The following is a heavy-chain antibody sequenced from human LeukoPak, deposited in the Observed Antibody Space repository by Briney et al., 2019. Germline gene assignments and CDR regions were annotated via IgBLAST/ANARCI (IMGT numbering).Heavy chain of an antibody. J-gene: IGHJ6*02. Sequence: PGRSLRLSCAASGFTFDDYAMHWVRQAPGKGLEWVSGISWNSGSIGYADSVKGRFTISRDNAKNSLYLQMNSLRAEDTALYYCAKDHAPFYNYFGAKLRGLPSHWGQGTTVTVSS. CDR3: AKDHAPFYNYFGAKLRGLPSH. V-gene: IGHV3-9*01. D-gene: IGHD5-24*01. CDR2: ISWNSGSI. CDR1: GFTFDDYA.